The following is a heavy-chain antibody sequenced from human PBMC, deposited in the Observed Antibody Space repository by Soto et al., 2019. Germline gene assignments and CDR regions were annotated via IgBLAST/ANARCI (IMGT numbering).Heavy chain of an antibody. D-gene: IGHD5-18*01. V-gene: IGHV3-23*01. CDR1: GFPLNTYT. Sequence: GGSLRLSCSASGFPLNTYTMGWARQAPGKGLEWVSGIFGSGGSTNYADSVKGRFTISRDKSKNTLYLQMNSLRAEDTAIYYCAKEGGYSFGPGNYYGMDVWGQGTTVTVSS. CDR2: IFGSGGST. CDR3: AKEGGYSFGPGNYYGMDV. J-gene: IGHJ6*02.